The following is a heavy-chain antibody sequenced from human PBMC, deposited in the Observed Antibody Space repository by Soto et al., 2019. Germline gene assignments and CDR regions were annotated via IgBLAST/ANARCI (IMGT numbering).Heavy chain of an antibody. J-gene: IGHJ6*03. Sequence: PGGSLRLSCAASGFTFSNAWMSWVRQAPGRGLEWVGRIKSKTDGGTTDYAAPVKGRFTISRDDSKNTLYLQMNSLKTEDTAVYYCTTDLPQPYRTIERTFYWYYYYYMDVWGKGTTVTVSS. D-gene: IGHD3-16*02. CDR2: IKSKTDGGTT. CDR3: TTDLPQPYRTIERTFYWYYYYYMDV. CDR1: GFTFSNAW. V-gene: IGHV3-15*01.